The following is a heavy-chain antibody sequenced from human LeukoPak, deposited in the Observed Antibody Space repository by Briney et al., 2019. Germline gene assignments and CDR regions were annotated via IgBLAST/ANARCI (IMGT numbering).Heavy chain of an antibody. J-gene: IGHJ6*03. Sequence: ASVKVSCKAAGYTFDTCDINWVRQAPGQGLEWMGWVNPKSGNTGLAQKFQGRVTLTSDNSINTAYMEFSGLRSEDTAIYYCARSKAAWKHYTYSYMDVWGRGTTVAVSS. CDR1: GYTFDTCD. CDR2: VNPKSGNT. CDR3: ARSKAAWKHYTYSYMDV. D-gene: IGHD1-1*01. V-gene: IGHV1-8*03.